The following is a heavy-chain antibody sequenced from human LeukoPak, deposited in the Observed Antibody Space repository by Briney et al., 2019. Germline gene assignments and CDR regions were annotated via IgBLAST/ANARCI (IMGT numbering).Heavy chain of an antibody. J-gene: IGHJ1*01. CDR1: GASISSSY. CDR2: ISTGGST. V-gene: IGHV4-4*07. CDR3: ARDQTYYVSSGYYYVTYFQH. D-gene: IGHD3-22*01. Sequence: SETLSLTCTVSGASISSSYCTWIRQPAGEGLEWVGRISTGGSTTYNPSFKSRVTMSLDTSKNQFSLNLTSVTAADTAVYYCARDQTYYVSSGYYYVTYFQHWGQGILVTVSS.